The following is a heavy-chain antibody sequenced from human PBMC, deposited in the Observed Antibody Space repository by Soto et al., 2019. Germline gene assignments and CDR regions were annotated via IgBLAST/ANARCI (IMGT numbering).Heavy chain of an antibody. CDR3: ARETGSNSWNDELMDV. CDR1: GFTFSSFT. V-gene: IGHV3-21*02. Sequence: EVQLVESGGGLVKPGGSQRLSCAASGFTFSSFTMNWVRQAPGKGLEWVSSIDTSSTYMYYADSVTGRFTISRDNAKKSVYLQLHSLRAADTAVYYCARETGSNSWNDELMDVWGQGTTVTVSS. CDR2: IDTSSTYM. D-gene: IGHD1-20*01. J-gene: IGHJ6*02.